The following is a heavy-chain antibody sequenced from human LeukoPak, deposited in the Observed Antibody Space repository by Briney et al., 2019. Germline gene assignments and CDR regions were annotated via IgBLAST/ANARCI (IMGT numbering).Heavy chain of an antibody. J-gene: IGHJ6*03. CDR1: GYTFTSYD. CDR3: TRSDYYYYYMDV. CDR2: MNPNSGNT. Sequence: ASVKVSCKASGYTFTSYDINWVRQATGQGLEWMGWMNPNSGNTGYAQKFQGRVTITRNTSISTAYMELSSLRSEDTAVYYCTRSDYYYYYMDVWGKGTTVTVSS. V-gene: IGHV1-8*03.